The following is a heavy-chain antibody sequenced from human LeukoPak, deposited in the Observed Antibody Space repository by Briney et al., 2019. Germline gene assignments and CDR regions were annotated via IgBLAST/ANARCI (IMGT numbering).Heavy chain of an antibody. Sequence: SETLSLTCTVSGGSISSGGYYWSWIRQHPGKGLEWIGYIYYSGSTYYNPSLKSRVTISVDTSKNQFSLKLSSVTAADTAVYYCARHCPYSSSWSHFDYWGQGTQVTVSS. CDR2: IYYSGST. CDR3: ARHCPYSSSWSHFDY. CDR1: GGSISSGGYY. V-gene: IGHV4-31*03. J-gene: IGHJ4*02. D-gene: IGHD6-13*01.